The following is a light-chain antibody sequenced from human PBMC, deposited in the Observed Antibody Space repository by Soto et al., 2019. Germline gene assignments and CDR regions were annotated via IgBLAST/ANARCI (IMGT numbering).Light chain of an antibody. CDR1: QSVSSN. V-gene: IGKV3-15*01. CDR3: QQYNNWPPLFT. J-gene: IGKJ3*01. Sequence: EIVMTQSPATLSVSPGERATLSCRASQSVSSNLAWYQQKPGQAPRLLIYGASTRATGIPARFSGSGSGTEFTLTISSLQSEDFAVYDCQQYNNWPPLFTFGPGTKVDI. CDR2: GAS.